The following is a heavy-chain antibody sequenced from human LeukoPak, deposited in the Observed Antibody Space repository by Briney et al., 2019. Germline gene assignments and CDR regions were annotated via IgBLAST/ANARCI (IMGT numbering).Heavy chain of an antibody. Sequence: GGSLRLSCAASGFTFSTYWMYWFRHAPGRGLVGVSRINGDGTSTSYADSVKGRFTISRDNAENTLYLQMNSLRAEDTAVYYCARSGGYNRLDYWGQGTLVTVSS. D-gene: IGHD5-18*01. CDR2: INGDGTST. J-gene: IGHJ4*02. V-gene: IGHV3-74*01. CDR3: ARSGGYNRLDY. CDR1: GFTFSTYW.